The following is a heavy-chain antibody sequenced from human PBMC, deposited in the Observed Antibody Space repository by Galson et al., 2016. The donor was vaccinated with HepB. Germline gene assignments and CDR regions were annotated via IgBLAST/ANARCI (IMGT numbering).Heavy chain of an antibody. CDR1: GGSIGTPNW. V-gene: IGHV4-4*02. CDR3: ARGGSYPYYFDS. D-gene: IGHD1-26*01. Sequence: TLSLTCAVSGGSIGTPNWWSWVRQPPGKGLEWIAEIYHTGATNYNPSLKSRVTISIDQSNTQFSLEMTSVTAADTALYYCARGGSYPYYFDSWGQGTLGTVSS. J-gene: IGHJ4*02. CDR2: IYHTGAT.